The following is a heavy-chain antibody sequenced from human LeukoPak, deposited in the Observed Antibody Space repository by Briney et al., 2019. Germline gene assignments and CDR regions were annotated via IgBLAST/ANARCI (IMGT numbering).Heavy chain of an antibody. D-gene: IGHD3-10*01. CDR3: ARPLMYYYGSETYFWFDP. CDR1: GFTFSNYA. V-gene: IGHV3-30*04. J-gene: IGHJ5*02. CDR2: VSFDGNNE. Sequence: GGSLRLSCAASGFTFSNYALHWVRQAPGKGLEWVAVVSFDGNNEYYADSVKGRFTISRDNAKNSLSLQMNSLRAEDTAVYYCARPLMYYYGSETYFWFDPWGQGTLVTVSS.